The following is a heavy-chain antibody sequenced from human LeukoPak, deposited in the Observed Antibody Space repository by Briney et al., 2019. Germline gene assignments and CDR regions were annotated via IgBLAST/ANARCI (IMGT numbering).Heavy chain of an antibody. CDR2: VHLDGRT. CDR1: GGSISSTNW. V-gene: IGHV4-4*02. CDR3: AREGGPYRPLDY. J-gene: IGHJ4*02. Sequence: PSETLSLTCGVSGGSISSTNWWTWVRQPPGKGLERIGEVHLDGRTNYKPSLQSRLTMSVDFSENHISLKLTSVTAADTAVYYCAREGGPYRPLDYSGQGTLVTVSS.